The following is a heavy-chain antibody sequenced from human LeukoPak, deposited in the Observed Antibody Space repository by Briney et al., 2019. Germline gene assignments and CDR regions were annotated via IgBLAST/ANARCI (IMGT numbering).Heavy chain of an antibody. CDR2: IKDSGTT. CDR3: ARESPHTFYFGY. CDR1: GYSFTTYH. V-gene: IGHV1-46*01. Sequence: ASVKVSCKASGYSFTTYHIHWVRQAPGQGLEWMGIIKDSGTTIYPQKFQGRVTMTRDTSTSTVYMEVSSLRSEDTAVYYCARESPHTFYFGYWGLGTLVTVSS. D-gene: IGHD3-16*01. J-gene: IGHJ4*02.